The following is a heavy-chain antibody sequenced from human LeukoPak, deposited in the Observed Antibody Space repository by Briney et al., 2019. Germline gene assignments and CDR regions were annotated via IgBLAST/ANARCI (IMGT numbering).Heavy chain of an antibody. J-gene: IGHJ6*02. V-gene: IGHV4-34*01. CDR2: INHSGST. CDR1: SDSISGYY. CDR3: ARQSLFYYYGMDV. Sequence: SETLSLTCTVSSDSISGYYWSWIRQPPGKGLEWIGEINHSGSTNYNPSLKGRVTISVDTSKNQFSLKLSSVTAADTAVYYCARQSLFYYYGMDVWGQGTTVTVSS.